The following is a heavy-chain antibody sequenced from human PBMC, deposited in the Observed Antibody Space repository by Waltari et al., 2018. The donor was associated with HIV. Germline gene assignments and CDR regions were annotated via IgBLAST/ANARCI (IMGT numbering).Heavy chain of an antibody. Sequence: QVQLVQSGAEVKKPGSSVKVSCKASGGTFSSYATSWVRQAPGQGLEWMGGIIPIFGTANYAQKFQGRGTIIADESTSTAYMELSSRRSEDTAVYYCAGGDSSGYYYHDWGQGTLVTVSS. CDR3: AGGDSSGYYYHD. CDR1: GGTFSSYA. V-gene: IGHV1-69*01. J-gene: IGHJ4*02. CDR2: IIPIFGTA. D-gene: IGHD3-22*01.